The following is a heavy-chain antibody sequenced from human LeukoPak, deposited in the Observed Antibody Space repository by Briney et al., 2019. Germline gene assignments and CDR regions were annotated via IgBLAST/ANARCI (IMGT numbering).Heavy chain of an antibody. CDR3: ARDQGTVTADWFGP. CDR1: EFTFCSYT. D-gene: IGHD1-14*01. CDR2: ISNSGTYI. J-gene: IGHJ5*02. Sequence: GGSLRLSRAASEFTFCSYTMNWVRQAPGKGLEWVSSISNSGTYIYYADSVKGRFTISRDNAKKSLFLQMNSLRADDTAIYYCARDQGTVTADWFGPWGQGTLVTVSS. V-gene: IGHV3-21*01.